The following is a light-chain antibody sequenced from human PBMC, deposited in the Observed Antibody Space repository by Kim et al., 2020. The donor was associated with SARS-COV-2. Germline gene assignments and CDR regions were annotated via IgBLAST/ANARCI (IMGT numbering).Light chain of an antibody. J-gene: IGLJ2*01. Sequence: GQSVTISGTGTSNAIGRYNYNSWYQKHPVRPPLLIIYEFSLRPSGLPDRFSGSESGNTASLTLSGLQAEDEADYYPSSYTVSNTFICVGGTQLTVL. CDR3: SSYTVSNTFI. CDR1: SNAIGRYNY. CDR2: EFS. V-gene: IGLV2-8*01.